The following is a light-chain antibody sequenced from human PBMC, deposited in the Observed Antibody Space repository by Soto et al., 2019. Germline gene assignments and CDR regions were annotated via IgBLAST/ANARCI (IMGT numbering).Light chain of an antibody. CDR3: HQANSFPLYT. CDR1: QHIGSW. Sequence: DLQMTQSPSSVSASVGDRVTITCRASQHIGSWLSWYQLKPGKAPTLLIYAASSLQSGVPSRFSGSGSGSDFTLTTSSLQPEDFATYYCHQANSFPLYTFGQGTKLEV. CDR2: AAS. V-gene: IGKV1-12*01. J-gene: IGKJ2*01.